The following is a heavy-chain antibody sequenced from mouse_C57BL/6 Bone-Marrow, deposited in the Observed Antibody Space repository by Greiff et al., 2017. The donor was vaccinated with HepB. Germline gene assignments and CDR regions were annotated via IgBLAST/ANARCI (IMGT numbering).Heavy chain of an antibody. J-gene: IGHJ2*01. CDR2: ISSGGSYT. V-gene: IGHV5-6*01. Sequence: EVKLVESGGDLVKPGGSLKLSCAASGFTFSSYGMSWVRQTPDKRLEWVATISSGGSYTYYPDSVKGRFTISRDNAKNTLYLQMSSLKSEDTAMYYCARQSYYGSSYGYWGQGTTLTVSS. D-gene: IGHD1-1*01. CDR3: ARQSYYGSSYGY. CDR1: GFTFSSYG.